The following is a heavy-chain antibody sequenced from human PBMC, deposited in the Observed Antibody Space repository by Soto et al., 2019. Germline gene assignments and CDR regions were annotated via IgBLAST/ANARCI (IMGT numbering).Heavy chain of an antibody. D-gene: IGHD5-12*01. CDR2: ITNSGTST. Sequence: GGSLRLSCAASGFTFSSYAMSWVRQAPGKGLEWVSLITNSGTSTYYADSVKGRFTISRDNSKNTLYLQMNSLRAEDTAIYYCAKIWKFSGYERSFDYWGQGTQVTVSS. V-gene: IGHV3-23*01. CDR1: GFTFSSYA. CDR3: AKIWKFSGYERSFDY. J-gene: IGHJ4*02.